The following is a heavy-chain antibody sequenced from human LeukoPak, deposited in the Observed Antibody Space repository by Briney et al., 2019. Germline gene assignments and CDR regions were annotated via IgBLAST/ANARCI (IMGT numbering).Heavy chain of an antibody. V-gene: IGHV3-74*01. CDR3: ARESSPITMVRGVTPDAFDI. J-gene: IGHJ3*02. CDR1: GFTFSNYW. CDR2: INREGSST. D-gene: IGHD3-10*01. Sequence: GGSLRLSCAASGFTFSNYWIHWVRQAPGKGLVWVSRINREGSSTNYADSVQGRFTISRDNAKNTLYLQMNSLRAEDTAVYYCARESSPITMVRGVTPDAFDIWGQGTMVTVSS.